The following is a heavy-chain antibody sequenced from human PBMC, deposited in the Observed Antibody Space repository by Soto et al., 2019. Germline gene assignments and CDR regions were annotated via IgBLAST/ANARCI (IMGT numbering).Heavy chain of an antibody. D-gene: IGHD3-22*01. V-gene: IGHV3-30-3*01. CDR1: GFTFSTYA. CDR2: ISYGGSIK. J-gene: IGHJ4*02. CDR3: ARDTAERYYDSSGYTLDY. Sequence: PRGSLRLSCAASGFTFSTYAMHWVRQAPGKGLEWVAIISYGGSIKYYADSVKGRFTISRDISKNTLYLQMNSLRVEDTAVYYCARDTAERYYDSSGYTLDYWGQGTLVTVSS.